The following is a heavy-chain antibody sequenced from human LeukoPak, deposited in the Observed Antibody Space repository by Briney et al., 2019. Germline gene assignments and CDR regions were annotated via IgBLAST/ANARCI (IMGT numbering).Heavy chain of an antibody. CDR2: IYSGGST. CDR3: ASAGDDSSGSLDY. Sequence: GGSLRLSCAASGFTVSSNYMSWVRQAPGKGLEWVSVIYSGGSTCYADSVKGRFTISRDNSKNTLYLQMNSLRAEDTAVYYCASAGDDSSGSLDYWGQGTLVTVSS. V-gene: IGHV3-53*01. J-gene: IGHJ4*02. CDR1: GFTVSSNY. D-gene: IGHD3-22*01.